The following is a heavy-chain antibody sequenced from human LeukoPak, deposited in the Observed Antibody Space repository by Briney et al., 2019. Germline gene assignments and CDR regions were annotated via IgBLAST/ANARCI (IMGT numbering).Heavy chain of an antibody. Sequence: GGSLRLSCAASGLTFSSYSMNWVRQAPGKGLEWVSSISSSSSYIYYADSVKGRFTISRDNAKNSLYLQMNSLRAEDTAVYYCARDSASSIAARAGFDLGYWGQGTLVTVSS. CDR2: ISSSSSYI. J-gene: IGHJ4*02. CDR3: ARDSASSIAARAGFDLGY. V-gene: IGHV3-21*01. CDR1: GLTFSSYS. D-gene: IGHD6-6*01.